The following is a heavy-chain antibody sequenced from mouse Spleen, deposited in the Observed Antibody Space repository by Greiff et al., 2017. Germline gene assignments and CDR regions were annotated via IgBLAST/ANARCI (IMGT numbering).Heavy chain of an antibody. CDR3: ANVGTRYYAMDY. CDR1: GYTFTDYN. D-gene: IGHD2-14*01. V-gene: IGHV1-18*01. J-gene: IGHJ4*01. Sequence: DVQLVESGPELVKPGASVKIPCKASGYTFTDYNMDWVKQSHGKSLEWIGAINPNNGGTIYNQKFKGKATLTVDKSSSTDYMELSSLTSEDTAVYYCANVGTRYYAMDYWGQGTSVTVSS. CDR2: INPNNGGT.